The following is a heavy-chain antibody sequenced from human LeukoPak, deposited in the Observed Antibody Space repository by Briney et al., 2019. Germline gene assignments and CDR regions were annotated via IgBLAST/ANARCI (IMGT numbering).Heavy chain of an antibody. CDR2: IYHSGST. CDR3: ARSGGFGSDY. J-gene: IGHJ4*02. CDR1: GGSISSGGYY. D-gene: IGHD6-25*01. Sequence: SQTLSLTCTVSGGSISSGGYYWSWIRQPPGKGLEWIGYIYHSGSTYYNPSLKSRVTISVDRSKNQFSLKLSSVTAADTAVYYCARSGGFGSDYWGQGTPVTVSS. V-gene: IGHV4-30-2*01.